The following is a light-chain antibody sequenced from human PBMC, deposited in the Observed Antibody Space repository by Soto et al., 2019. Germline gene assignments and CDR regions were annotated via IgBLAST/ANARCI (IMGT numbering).Light chain of an antibody. CDR3: QQRSKWPLT. CDR1: QSVSSD. Sequence: EIVLTQSPATLSLSPGERATLSCRASQSVSSDLAWYQQKPGQAPRLLIHDASNKATGIPARFSGSGSGTDFTLTIGSLEPEHFAVYYCQQRSKWPLTFGGGTKVEIK. V-gene: IGKV3-11*01. CDR2: DAS. J-gene: IGKJ4*01.